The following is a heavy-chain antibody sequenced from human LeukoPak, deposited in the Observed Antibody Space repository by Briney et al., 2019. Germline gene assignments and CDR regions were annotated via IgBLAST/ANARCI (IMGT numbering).Heavy chain of an antibody. CDR1: GFTFGDYA. V-gene: IGHV3-30-3*01. D-gene: IGHD3-22*01. CDR2: ILHDGSNK. CDR3: GRDGDSSGYFYFDN. Sequence: GRSLRLSCTASGFTFGDYAMSWVRQAPGKGLEWVAGILHDGSNKYYADSVKGRFTISRDNSKNTLSLQMNSLRADDTAVYYCGRDGDSSGYFYFDNWGQGTLVTVSS. J-gene: IGHJ4*02.